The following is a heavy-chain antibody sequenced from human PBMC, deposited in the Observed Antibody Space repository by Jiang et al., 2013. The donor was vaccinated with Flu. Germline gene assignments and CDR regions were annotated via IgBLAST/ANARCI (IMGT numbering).Heavy chain of an antibody. Sequence: GAEVKKPGESLKISCKGSGYSFTSYWIGWVRQMPGKGLEWMGIIYPGDSDTRYSPSFQGQVTISADKSISTAYLQWSSLKASDTAMYYCARHEIAVAGQFKRAEYFQHWGQGTLVTVSS. CDR2: IYPGDSDT. J-gene: IGHJ1*01. V-gene: IGHV5-51*01. D-gene: IGHD6-19*01. CDR3: ARHEIAVAGQFKRAEYFQH. CDR1: GYSFTSYW.